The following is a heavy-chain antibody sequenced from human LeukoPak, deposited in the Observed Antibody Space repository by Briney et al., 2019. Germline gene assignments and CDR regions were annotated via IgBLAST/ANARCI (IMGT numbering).Heavy chain of an antibody. V-gene: IGHV4-31*03. CDR2: IYYSGST. D-gene: IGHD7-27*01. CDR1: GGSISSGGYY. J-gene: IGHJ4*02. CDR3: ARAATGGLDY. Sequence: SETLSLTCTVSGGSISSGGYYWSWIRQHPGKGLEWIGYIYYSGSTYYNPSLKSRVTISVDTSKNQFSLKLSSVTAADTAVYYCARAATGGLDYWGQGTLVTVXX.